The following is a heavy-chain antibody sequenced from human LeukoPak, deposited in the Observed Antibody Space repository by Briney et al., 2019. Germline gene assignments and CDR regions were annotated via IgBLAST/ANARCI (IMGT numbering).Heavy chain of an antibody. CDR1: GYSFTTYW. D-gene: IGHD1-26*01. CDR3: ARRPEVGGFDY. V-gene: IGHV5-51*01. CDR2: IYPGDSDT. Sequence: GESLKISCKGSGYSFTTYWIGWVRQMPGKRLELMGIIYPGDSDTRYSPSFQGQVTISADKSISAAYLQWSSLKASDTAMYYCARRPEVGGFDYWGQGTLVTVSS. J-gene: IGHJ4*02.